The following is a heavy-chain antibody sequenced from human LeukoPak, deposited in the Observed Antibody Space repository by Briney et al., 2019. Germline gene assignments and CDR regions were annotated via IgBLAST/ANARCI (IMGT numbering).Heavy chain of an antibody. D-gene: IGHD4-23*01. V-gene: IGHV4-34*01. J-gene: IGHJ4*02. CDR1: GGSFSGYY. Sequence: SETLSLTCAVYGGSFSGYYWSWIRQPPGKGLEWIGEINHSGSTNYNPSLKSRVTISVDTSKNQFSLELSSVTAADTAVYYCARYYGGNSGFDYWGQGTLVTVSS. CDR3: ARYYGGNSGFDY. CDR2: INHSGST.